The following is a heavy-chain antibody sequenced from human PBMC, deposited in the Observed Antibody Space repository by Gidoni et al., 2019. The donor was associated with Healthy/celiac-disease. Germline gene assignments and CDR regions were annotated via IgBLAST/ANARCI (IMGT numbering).Heavy chain of an antibody. Sequence: QVQLVQSGAEVKKPGASVKVSCKASGYTFTSYGISWVGQAPGQGLEWMGWMSAYNGDTNYAQKLQGRVTMTTDTSTSTAYMELRGLRSDDTAVYYCARDRITYGDYVGDFDYWGQGTLVTVSS. D-gene: IGHD4-17*01. CDR3: ARDRITYGDYVGDFDY. J-gene: IGHJ4*02. V-gene: IGHV1-18*01. CDR1: GYTFTSYG. CDR2: MSAYNGDT.